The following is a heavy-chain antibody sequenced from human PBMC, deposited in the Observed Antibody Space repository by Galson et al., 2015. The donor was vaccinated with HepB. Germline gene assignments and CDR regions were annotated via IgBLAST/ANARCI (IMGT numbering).Heavy chain of an antibody. J-gene: IGHJ4*02. Sequence: SLRLSCAASGFSFSSYSINWVRQAPGKGLEWVSSISSSRTFIYYADSVKGRFTISRDSAGNSVHLQMNSLRAEDTAVYYCARGYCGSSSCYHLDYWGQGTPVIVSS. CDR3: ARGYCGSSSCYHLDY. D-gene: IGHD2-2*01. CDR1: GFSFSSYS. V-gene: IGHV3-21*06. CDR2: ISSSRTFI.